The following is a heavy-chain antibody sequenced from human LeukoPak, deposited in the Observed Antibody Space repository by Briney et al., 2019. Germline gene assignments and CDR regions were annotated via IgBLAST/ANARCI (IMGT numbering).Heavy chain of an antibody. CDR1: GFTFSSYS. D-gene: IGHD1-26*01. CDR2: ISSSSSYI. V-gene: IGHV3-21*04. CDR3: ARVIVGATADYYYYYMDV. Sequence: GGSLRLSCEASGFTFSSYSMNWVRQAPGKGLEWVSSISSSSSYIYYADSVKGRFTISRDNAKNSLYLQMNSLRAEDTALYHCARVIVGATADYYYYYMDVWGKGTTVTISS. J-gene: IGHJ6*03.